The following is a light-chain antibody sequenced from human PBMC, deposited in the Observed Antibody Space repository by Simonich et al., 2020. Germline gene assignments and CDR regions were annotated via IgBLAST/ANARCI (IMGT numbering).Light chain of an antibody. CDR2: GAS. CDR3: QQYGSSLFT. J-gene: IGKJ3*01. V-gene: IGKV3-20*01. Sequence: LAMHHQTPSLGPRFLINGASSRATGIPDRFSGSGSGTDFTLTISRLEPEDFAVYYCQQYGSSLFTFGPGTKVDIK.